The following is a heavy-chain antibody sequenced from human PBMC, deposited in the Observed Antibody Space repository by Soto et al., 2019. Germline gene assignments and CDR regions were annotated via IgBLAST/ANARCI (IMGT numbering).Heavy chain of an antibody. D-gene: IGHD3-9*01. J-gene: IGHJ6*03. V-gene: IGHV4-34*01. Sequence: SETLSLTCAVYGGSFSGYYWSWIRQPPGKGLEWIGEINHSGSTNYNPSLKSRVTISVDTSKNQFSLKLSSVTAADTAVYYCAGSWLDWLLPDYYYYYMDVWGKGTTVTVSS. CDR3: AGSWLDWLLPDYYYYYMDV. CDR2: INHSGST. CDR1: GGSFSGYY.